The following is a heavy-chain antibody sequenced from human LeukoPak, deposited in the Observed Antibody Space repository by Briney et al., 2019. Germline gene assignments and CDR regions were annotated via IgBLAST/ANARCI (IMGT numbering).Heavy chain of an antibody. J-gene: IGHJ4*02. CDR3: ARTKATVVTPSDY. CDR2: ISSSSSYI. V-gene: IGHV3-21*01. D-gene: IGHD4-17*01. CDR1: GFTFSSYS. Sequence: PGGSLRLSCAASGFTFSSYSMTWVRQAPGKGLEWVSSISSSSSYIYYADSVKGRFTISRDNAKNSLYLQMNSLRAEDTAVYYCARTKATVVTPSDYWGQGTLVTVSS.